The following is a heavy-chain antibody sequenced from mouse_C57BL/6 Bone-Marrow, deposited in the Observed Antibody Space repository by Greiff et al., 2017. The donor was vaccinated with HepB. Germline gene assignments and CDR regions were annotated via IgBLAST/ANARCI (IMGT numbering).Heavy chain of an antibody. V-gene: IGHV1-82*01. CDR3: AREDDGSSGGY. Sequence: VQLQESGPELVKPGASVKISCKASGYAFSSSSMNWVKQRPGTGLEWIGRIYPGDGDTNYNGKFKGKATLTAGKSSSTAYMQLSSLTSEDSAVYFFAREDDGSSGGYWGQGTTLTVSS. CDR1: GYAFSSSS. CDR2: IYPGDGDT. J-gene: IGHJ2*01. D-gene: IGHD1-1*01.